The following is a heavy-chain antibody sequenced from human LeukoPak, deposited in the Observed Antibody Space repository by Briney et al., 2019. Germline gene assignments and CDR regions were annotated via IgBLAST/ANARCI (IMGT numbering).Heavy chain of an antibody. CDR3: AQGLYYYDSSGYYYAGENWFDP. V-gene: IGHV3-21*01. Sequence: GGSLRLSCAASGFTFSSYSMNWVRQAPGKGLEWVSSISSSSSYIYYADSVKGRFTISRDNAKNSLYLQMNSLRAEDTAVYYCAQGLYYYDSSGYYYAGENWFDPWGQGTLVTVSS. D-gene: IGHD3-22*01. CDR1: GFTFSSYS. J-gene: IGHJ5*02. CDR2: ISSSSSYI.